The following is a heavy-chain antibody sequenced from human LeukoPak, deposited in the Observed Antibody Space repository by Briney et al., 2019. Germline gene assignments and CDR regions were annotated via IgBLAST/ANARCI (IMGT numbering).Heavy chain of an antibody. V-gene: IGHV4-59*01. CDR2: IYNSGRF. D-gene: IGHD6-19*01. CDR3: ARKVSSGWVFDF. Sequence: PSETLSLTCTVSGGSIRSYFWSWIREPPGQGLESIGYIYNSGRFNYNPSLKSRVTISLDTSKNQFSLKLSSVTAADTAVYYCARKVSSGWVFDFWGQGTLVTVSS. CDR1: GGSIRSYF. J-gene: IGHJ4*02.